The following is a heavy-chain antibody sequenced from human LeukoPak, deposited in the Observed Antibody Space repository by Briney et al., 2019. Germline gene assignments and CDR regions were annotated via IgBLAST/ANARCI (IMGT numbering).Heavy chain of an antibody. D-gene: IGHD4-17*01. CDR1: GFTVNSNY. CDR2: IKSKTDGGTT. CDR3: TTDPFFGDYGDYFDY. Sequence: PGGSLRLSCAASGFTVNSNYMSWVRQSPGKGLEWVGRIKSKTDGGTTDYPAPVKGRFTISRDDSKKTLYLQMHSLQTEDTAVYYCTTDPFFGDYGDYFDYWGQGTLVTVSS. V-gene: IGHV3-15*01. J-gene: IGHJ4*02.